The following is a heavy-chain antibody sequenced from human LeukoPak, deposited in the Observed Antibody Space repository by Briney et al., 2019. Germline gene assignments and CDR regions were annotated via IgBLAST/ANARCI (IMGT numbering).Heavy chain of an antibody. CDR1: GGSISSYY. CDR3: ARGGNGYYYYYYMDV. V-gene: IGHV4-59*01. Sequence: PSETLSLTCTVSGGSISSYYWSWIRQPPWKGLEWIGYIYYSGSTNYNPSLKSRVTISVDTSKNQFSLKLSSVTAADTAVYYCARGGNGYYYYYYMDVWGKGTTVTVSS. CDR2: IYYSGST. J-gene: IGHJ6*03.